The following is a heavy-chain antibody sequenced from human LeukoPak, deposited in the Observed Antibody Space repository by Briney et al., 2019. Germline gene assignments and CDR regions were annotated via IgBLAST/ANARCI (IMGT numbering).Heavy chain of an antibody. CDR2: ISSSSSYI. CDR1: GFTFSSYS. Sequence: PGGSLRLSCAPSGFTFSSYSMTWVRQAPGKGLEWVSSISSSSSYIYYADSVKGRFTISRDNAKNSLYLQMNSLRAEDTAVYYCARAPHNYYYDSSGYTDLWGQGTLVTVSS. V-gene: IGHV3-21*01. CDR3: ARAPHNYYYDSSGYTDL. D-gene: IGHD3-22*01. J-gene: IGHJ5*02.